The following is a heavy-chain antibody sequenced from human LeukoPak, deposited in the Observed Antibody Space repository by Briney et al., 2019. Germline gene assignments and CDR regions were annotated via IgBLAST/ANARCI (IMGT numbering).Heavy chain of an antibody. Sequence: GGSLRLSCAASGFTFSSYWMNWVRQAPGKGLEWVANMQQDGSEKYYVDSVKGRFTISRDNAKNSLYLQMNSLRAEDTVVYYCARGLHAAFDIWGQGTMVTVSS. V-gene: IGHV3-7*04. CDR3: ARGLHAAFDI. CDR1: GFTFSSYW. CDR2: MQQDGSEK. J-gene: IGHJ3*02.